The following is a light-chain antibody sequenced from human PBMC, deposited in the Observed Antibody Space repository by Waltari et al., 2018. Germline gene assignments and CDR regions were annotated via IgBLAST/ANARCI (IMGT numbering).Light chain of an antibody. CDR1: PSLLYSSGNKNY. CDR2: LAS. Sequence: DVVMTPSPDSLALSLRERATLHCRSSPSLLYSSGNKNYLGWYQQRPGQPPKLLLYLASTRASGVPDRFSGSGSGTHFTLTISNLQAEDVALYYCQQYLSSPLTFGGGTRVEIK. J-gene: IGKJ4*01. CDR3: QQYLSSPLT. V-gene: IGKV4-1*01.